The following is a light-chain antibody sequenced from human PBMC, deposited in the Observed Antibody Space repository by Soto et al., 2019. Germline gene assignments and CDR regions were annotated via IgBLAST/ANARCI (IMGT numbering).Light chain of an antibody. V-gene: IGKV1-5*03. CDR3: QQYNSYLTWT. CDR2: KAS. J-gene: IGKJ1*01. Sequence: DIQMPPSPSTLSASVVARVTITCRASQSISSWLAWYQQKPGKAPKLLIYKASSLESGVPSRFSGSGSGTEFTLTISSLQPDDFATYYCQQYNSYLTWTFGQGTKVDIK. CDR1: QSISSW.